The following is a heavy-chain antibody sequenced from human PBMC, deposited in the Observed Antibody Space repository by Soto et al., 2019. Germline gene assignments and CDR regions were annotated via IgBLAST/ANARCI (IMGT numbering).Heavy chain of an antibody. CDR1: GFTFSSSW. D-gene: IGHD3-10*01. CDR2: INRDATTT. V-gene: IGHV3-74*01. J-gene: IGHJ6*03. CDR3: ARESEDYYGSGSYYYYYYMDV. Sequence: GGSLRLSCAASGFTFSSSWMHWVRQGPGKGLVWVSRINRDATTTNYVDSVKGRFTISRDNAKNSLYLQMNSLRAEDTAVYYCARESEDYYGSGSYYYYYYMDVWGKGTTVTVSS.